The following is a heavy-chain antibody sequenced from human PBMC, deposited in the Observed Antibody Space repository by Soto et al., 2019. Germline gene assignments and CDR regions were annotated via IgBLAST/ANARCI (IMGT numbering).Heavy chain of an antibody. J-gene: IGHJ6*02. D-gene: IGHD2-15*01. Sequence: GASVKVSCKASGYTFTSYYMHWVRQAPGQGLEWMGLINPSGGSTSYAQKFQGRVTMTRDTSTSTVYMELSSLRSEDTAVYYCARGRCHYCSGGSSNYYYGMDVWGQGTTVTVSS. CDR2: INPSGGST. CDR3: ARGRCHYCSGGSSNYYYGMDV. CDR1: GYTFTSYY. V-gene: IGHV1-46*01.